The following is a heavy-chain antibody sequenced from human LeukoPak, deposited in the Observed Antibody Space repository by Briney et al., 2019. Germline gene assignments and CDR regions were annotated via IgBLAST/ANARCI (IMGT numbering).Heavy chain of an antibody. CDR1: GGSISSYY. J-gene: IGHJ4*02. V-gene: IGHV4-4*07. CDR2: IYTSGST. D-gene: IGHD2-21*02. Sequence: PSETLSLTCTVSGGSISSYYWSWIRQPAGKGLEWIGRIYTSGSTNYNPSLKSRVTMSVDTSKNQFSLKLSSVTAADTAVYYCARAAYCGGDCYLFDYWGQGTLVTVSS. CDR3: ARAAYCGGDCYLFDY.